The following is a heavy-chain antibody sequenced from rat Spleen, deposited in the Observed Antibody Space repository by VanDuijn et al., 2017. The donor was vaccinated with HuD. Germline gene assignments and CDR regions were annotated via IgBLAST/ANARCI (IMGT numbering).Heavy chain of an antibody. D-gene: IGHD1-9*01. CDR3: ARRHYGYTDYFDC. J-gene: IGHJ2*01. CDR1: GFTFSDYY. Sequence: EVQLVESGGGLVQPGRSLKLSCVASGFTFSDYYMAWVRQAPKKGLEWVATISYDGSSPYYRDSVKGRFTISRDNAKNTLYLQMDSLRSEDTATYYCARRHYGYTDYFDCWGQGVMVTVSS. V-gene: IGHV5-7*01. CDR2: ISYDGSSP.